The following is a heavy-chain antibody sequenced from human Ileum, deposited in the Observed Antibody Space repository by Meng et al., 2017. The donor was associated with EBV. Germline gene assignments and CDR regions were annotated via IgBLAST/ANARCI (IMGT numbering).Heavy chain of an antibody. J-gene: IGHJ4*02. CDR2: IYHSGSP. CDR1: GGSMSSTSW. Sequence: VLLEEGGQGRVKPWGTLSRTCAAAGGSMSSTSWWSSVGQPPGKGVEWIGEIYHSGSPNYNPSLKSRVSISVDKSKNQFSLKLSSVTAADTAVYYCARADKVRFDYWGQGTLVTVSS. V-gene: IGHV4-4*02. CDR3: ARADKVRFDY.